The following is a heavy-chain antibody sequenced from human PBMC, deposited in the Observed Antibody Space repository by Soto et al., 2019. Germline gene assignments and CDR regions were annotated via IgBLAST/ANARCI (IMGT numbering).Heavy chain of an antibody. D-gene: IGHD6-6*01. CDR3: AKDRNSPYSSSSSWFDP. CDR1: GFTFSSYG. CDR2: ISYDGSNK. J-gene: IGHJ5*02. Sequence: GGSLRLSCAASGFTFSSYGMHCVRQAPGKGLEWVAVISYDGSNKYYADSVKGRFTISRDNSKNTLYLQMNSLRAEDTAVYYCAKDRNSPYSSSSSWFDPWGQGTLVTVS. V-gene: IGHV3-30*18.